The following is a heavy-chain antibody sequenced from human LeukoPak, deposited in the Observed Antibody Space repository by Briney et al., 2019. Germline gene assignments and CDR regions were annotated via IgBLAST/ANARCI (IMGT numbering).Heavy chain of an antibody. D-gene: IGHD3-16*01. J-gene: IGHJ4*02. V-gene: IGHV1-18*01. CDR1: GYTFTSHG. CDR2: ISSNNGNT. CDR3: ARDEGGPVNY. Sequence: ASVKVSCTASGYTFTSHGISWVRQAPGQGPEWMGWISSNNGNTKYAQKFQGRVTLTTETSTSTAYMELRSLRSDDTAVYYCARDEGGPVNYWGQGTLVTVSS.